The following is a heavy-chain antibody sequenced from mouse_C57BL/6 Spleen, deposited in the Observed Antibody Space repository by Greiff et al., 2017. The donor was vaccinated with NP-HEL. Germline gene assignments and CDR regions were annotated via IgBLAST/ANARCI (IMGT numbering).Heavy chain of an antibody. V-gene: IGHV1-59*01. D-gene: IGHD1-1*01. Sequence: VQLQQPGAELVRPGTSVKLSCKASGYTFTSYWMHWVKQRPGQGLEWIGVIDPSDSYTNYNQKFKGKATLTVDTSSSTAYMQLSSLTSEDSAVYYCARSSYGSSNYYYAMDYWGQGTSVTVSS. J-gene: IGHJ4*01. CDR2: IDPSDSYT. CDR1: GYTFTSYW. CDR3: ARSSYGSSNYYYAMDY.